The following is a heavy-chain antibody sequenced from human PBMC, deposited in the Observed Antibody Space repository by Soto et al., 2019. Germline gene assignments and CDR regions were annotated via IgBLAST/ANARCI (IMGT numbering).Heavy chain of an antibody. D-gene: IGHD3-16*01. CDR2: IKQDGSEK. CDR1: GFTFSSYW. V-gene: IGHV3-7*03. CDR3: ARDGGNYYYYGMDV. J-gene: IGHJ6*02. Sequence: GGSLRLSCAASGFTFSSYWMSWVRQAPGKGLEWVANIKQDGSEKYYVDSVKGRFTISRDNAKNSLYLQMNSLRAEDTAVYYCARDGGNYYYYGMDVWGQGTTVTVSS.